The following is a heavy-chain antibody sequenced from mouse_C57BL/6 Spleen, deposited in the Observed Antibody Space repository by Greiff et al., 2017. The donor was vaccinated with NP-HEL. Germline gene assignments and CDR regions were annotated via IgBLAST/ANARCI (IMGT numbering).Heavy chain of an antibody. V-gene: IGHV5-4*01. CDR3: AREGRGYSRGDFDV. CDR2: ISDGGSYT. Sequence: EVQLVESGGGLVKPGGSLKLSCAASGFTFSSYAMSWVRQTPEKRLEWVATISDGGSYTYYPDNVKGRFTISRDNAKNNLYLQMSHLKSEDTDMYYWAREGRGYSRGDFDVWGTGTTVTVSS. D-gene: IGHD1-1*01. CDR1: GFTFSSYA. J-gene: IGHJ1*03.